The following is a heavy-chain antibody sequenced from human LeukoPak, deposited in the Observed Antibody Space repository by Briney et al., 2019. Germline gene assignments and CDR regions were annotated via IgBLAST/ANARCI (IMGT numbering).Heavy chain of an antibody. V-gene: IGHV3-7*01. CDR1: GVTITSFR. D-gene: IGHD1-26*01. CDR3: ARQLAGPTGYFYRDG. CDR2: IKQDGSGR. Sequence: GGSLRLSCAASGVTITSFRMSWVRHAPGKGLERVADIKQDGSGRYYVDSGKGRCTISRDNAQNSLFLQMNSLRAEDTAFYYCARQLAGPTGYFYRDGWGKGTTVTVSS. J-gene: IGHJ6*03.